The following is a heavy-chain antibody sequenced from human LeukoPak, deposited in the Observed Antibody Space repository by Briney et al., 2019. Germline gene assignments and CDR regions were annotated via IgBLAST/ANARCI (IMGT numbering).Heavy chain of an antibody. J-gene: IGHJ4*02. CDR1: GDSITSEY. V-gene: IGHV4-59*08. CDR2: FYYSGAT. CDR3: ARWRYNYGDFDY. Sequence: SETLSLTCTVSGDSITSEYWSWIRQPPGKGLEWIGFFYYSGATNYNPSLKSRVTTSVDTSKNQFSLKLNSLTAADTAVYYCARWRYNYGDFDYWGQGTLVTVSS. D-gene: IGHD1-1*01.